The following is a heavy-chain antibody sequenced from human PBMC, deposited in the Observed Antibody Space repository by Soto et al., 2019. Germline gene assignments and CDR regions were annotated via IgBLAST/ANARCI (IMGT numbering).Heavy chain of an antibody. CDR3: TRDAPLWFGELSQ. CDR2: IYDSGTT. D-gene: IGHD3-10*01. CDR1: GGTVISGSYY. J-gene: IGHJ4*02. V-gene: IGHV4-61*01. Sequence: PSETLSLTCTVSGGTVISGSYYWSWMRQPPGKGLEWIGYIYDSGTTNYNPSLKSRVTILVDTSKNQFSLKMRSVTAADTAVYYCTRDAPLWFGELSQWGQGTLVTVSS.